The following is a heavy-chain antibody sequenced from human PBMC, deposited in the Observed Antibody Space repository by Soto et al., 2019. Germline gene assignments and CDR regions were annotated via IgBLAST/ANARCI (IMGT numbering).Heavy chain of an antibody. V-gene: IGHV1-18*01. Sequence: ASVKVSCKASGYTFTSYGISWVRQAPGQGLEWMGWISAYNGNTNYAQKLQGRVTMTTDTSTSTAYMELRSLRSDDTAVYYCARDADIVVVPAALDYWGQGTLVTVS. CDR1: GYTFTSYG. CDR2: ISAYNGNT. D-gene: IGHD2-2*01. J-gene: IGHJ4*02. CDR3: ARDADIVVVPAALDY.